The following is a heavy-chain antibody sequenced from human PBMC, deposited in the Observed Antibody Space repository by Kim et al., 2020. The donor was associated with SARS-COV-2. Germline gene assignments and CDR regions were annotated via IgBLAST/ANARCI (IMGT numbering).Heavy chain of an antibody. J-gene: IGHJ4*02. CDR1: GFTFSSYG. Sequence: GGSLRLSCAASGFTFSSYGMHWVRQAPGKGLEWVAVIWYDGSNKYYADSVKGRFTISRDNSKNTLYLQMNSLRAEDTAVYYCARESGPFIVATILDYWGQGTLVTVSS. D-gene: IGHD5-12*01. CDR3: ARESGPFIVATILDY. V-gene: IGHV3-33*01. CDR2: IWYDGSNK.